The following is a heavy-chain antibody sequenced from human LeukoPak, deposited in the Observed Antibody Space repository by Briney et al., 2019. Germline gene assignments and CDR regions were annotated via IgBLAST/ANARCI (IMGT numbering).Heavy chain of an antibody. CDR2: IKQDGSEK. Sequence: GGSLRLSCAASEFTFSSYWMSWVRQAPGKGLEWVANIKQDGSEKYYVDSVKGRFTISRDNAKNSLYLQMNSLRAEDTAVYYCAEDSSGTLVGGYFDYWGQGTLVTVSS. V-gene: IGHV3-7*01. J-gene: IGHJ4*02. CDR3: AEDSSGTLVGGYFDY. CDR1: EFTFSSYW. D-gene: IGHD3-22*01.